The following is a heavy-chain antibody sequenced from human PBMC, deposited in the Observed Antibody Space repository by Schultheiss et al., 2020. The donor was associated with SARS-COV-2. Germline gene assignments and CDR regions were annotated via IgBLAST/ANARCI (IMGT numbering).Heavy chain of an antibody. V-gene: IGHV2-26*01. CDR3: ARMGDYCSGGSCYLNWFDP. J-gene: IGHJ5*02. CDR2: IFSNDEK. Sequence: SGPTLVKPTETLTLTCTFSGFSLSNARMGVSWIRQPPGKALEWLAHIFSNDEKSYSTSLKSRLTISKDTSKSQVVLTMTNMDPVDTATYYCARMGDYCSGGSCYLNWFDPWGQGTLVTVSS. D-gene: IGHD2-15*01. CDR1: GFSLSNARMG.